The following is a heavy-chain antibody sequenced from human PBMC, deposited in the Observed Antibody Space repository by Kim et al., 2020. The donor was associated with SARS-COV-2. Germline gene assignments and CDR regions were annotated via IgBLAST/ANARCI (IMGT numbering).Heavy chain of an antibody. Sequence: SETLSLTCTVSGGSISSYYWSWIRQPPGKGLEWIGYIYYSGSTNYNPSLKSRVTISVDTSKNQFSLKLSSVTAADTAVYYCARDERGIAVAGTGPYYYYYGMDVWGQGTTVTVSS. D-gene: IGHD6-19*01. CDR3: ARDERGIAVAGTGPYYYYYGMDV. V-gene: IGHV4-59*01. CDR1: GGSISSYY. CDR2: IYYSGST. J-gene: IGHJ6*02.